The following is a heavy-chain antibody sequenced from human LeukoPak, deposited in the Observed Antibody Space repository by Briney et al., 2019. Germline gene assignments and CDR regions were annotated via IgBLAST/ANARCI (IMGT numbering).Heavy chain of an antibody. Sequence: GESLKISCKGSGYSFTSYWIGWVRQMPGKGLEWMGIIYPGDSDTRYSPSFQGQVTISADKSISTAYLQWSSLKASDTAMYYCARLDPGGYSGFGEFLDYWGQGTLVTVSS. CDR1: GYSFTSYW. V-gene: IGHV5-51*01. J-gene: IGHJ4*02. CDR2: IYPGDSDT. CDR3: ARLDPGGYSGFGEFLDY. D-gene: IGHD5-12*01.